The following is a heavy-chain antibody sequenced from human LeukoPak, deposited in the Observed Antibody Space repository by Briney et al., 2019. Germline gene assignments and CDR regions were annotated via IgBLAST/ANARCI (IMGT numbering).Heavy chain of an antibody. J-gene: IGHJ4*02. CDR3: AKRLYMTTVVSH. CDR1: GFTFSSYA. Sequence: PGRSLRLSCAASGFTFSSYAMSWVRQAPGKGLEWVSAISGSGGSTYYADSVKGRFTISRDNSKNTLYLQMNSLRAEDTAVYYCAKRLYMTTVVSHWGQGTLVTVSS. D-gene: IGHD4-23*01. CDR2: ISGSGGST. V-gene: IGHV3-23*01.